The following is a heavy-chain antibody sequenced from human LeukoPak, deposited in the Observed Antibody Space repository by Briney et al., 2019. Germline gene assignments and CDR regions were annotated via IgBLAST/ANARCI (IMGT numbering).Heavy chain of an antibody. Sequence: ASVKVSCKASGYTFTSYGISWVRQAPGQGLEWMGWISAYNGNTNYAQKLQGRVTMTTDTSTSTAYMELRSLRSDDTALYYCARSYSSSWSYYYYYYYMDVWGKGTTVIVSS. CDR3: ARSYSSSWSYYYYYYYMDV. V-gene: IGHV1-18*01. CDR1: GYTFTSYG. CDR2: ISAYNGNT. J-gene: IGHJ6*03. D-gene: IGHD6-13*01.